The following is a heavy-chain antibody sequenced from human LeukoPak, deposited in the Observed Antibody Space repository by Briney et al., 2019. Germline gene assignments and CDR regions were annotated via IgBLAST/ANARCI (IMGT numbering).Heavy chain of an antibody. V-gene: IGHV3-66*01. CDR3: AKSEWVDYYYYYMDV. CDR1: EFSVGSNY. J-gene: IGHJ6*03. D-gene: IGHD1-14*01. CDR2: IYSGGST. Sequence: GGSLRLSCAASEFSVGSNYMTWVRQAPGKGLEWVSLIYSGGSTYYADSVKGRFTISRDNSKNTLYLQMNSLRAEDTAVYYCAKSEWVDYYYYYMDVWGKGTTVTVSS.